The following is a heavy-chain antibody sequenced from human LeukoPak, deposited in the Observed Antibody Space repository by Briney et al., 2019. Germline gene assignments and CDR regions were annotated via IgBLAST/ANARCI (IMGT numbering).Heavy chain of an antibody. D-gene: IGHD2-15*01. CDR3: ARDRYCSSGGCPLDY. Sequence: GGSLRLSCAASGFTFSSYSMNWVRQAPGKGLEWVANIKPDGSEKYYVDSVKGRFTISRDNAKNSLYVQMISLRAEDTAVYYCARDRYCSSGGCPLDYWGQGTLVTVSS. CDR1: GFTFSSYS. CDR2: IKPDGSEK. J-gene: IGHJ4*02. V-gene: IGHV3-7*01.